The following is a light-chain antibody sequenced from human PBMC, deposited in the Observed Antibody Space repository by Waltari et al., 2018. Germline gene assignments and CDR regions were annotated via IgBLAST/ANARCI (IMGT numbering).Light chain of an antibody. CDR1: QNITPS. V-gene: IGKV1-39*01. CDR2: TMT. J-gene: IGKJ2*01. Sequence: DIQMTQSPSSLSASVGDRVTITCRASQNITPSLNWFQQKPGRVPQLLIYTMTNLRDGVPSRFSGGGSGTEFTLNIANVQPDDFATYYCQQSKSVPYTFAQGTKLEI. CDR3: QQSKSVPYT.